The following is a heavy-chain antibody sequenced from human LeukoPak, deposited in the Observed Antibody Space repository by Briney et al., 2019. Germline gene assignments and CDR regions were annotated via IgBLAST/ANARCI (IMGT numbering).Heavy chain of an antibody. Sequence: GGSLRLSCAASGFTFSTYWMSWVRQAPGKGLEWVANINQDGSQKRYVDSVQGRFTISRDNTKNSLFLQMNSLRAEDTAVYYCARLKDDVTKLDYWGQGTLVSVSS. CDR2: INQDGSQK. V-gene: IGHV3-7*01. D-gene: IGHD2-8*01. CDR1: GFTFSTYW. J-gene: IGHJ4*02. CDR3: ARLKDDVTKLDY.